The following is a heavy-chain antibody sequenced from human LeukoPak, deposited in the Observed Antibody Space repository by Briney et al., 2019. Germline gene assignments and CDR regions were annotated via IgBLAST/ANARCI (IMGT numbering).Heavy chain of an antibody. J-gene: IGHJ4*02. CDR2: IYYSGST. V-gene: IGHV4-59*08. CDR1: GVSISGYY. CDR3: ARSPTYGDSFDN. Sequence: SETLSLTCTVSGVSISGYYWSWIRQPPGKGLEWIGYIYYSGSTNYNPSLKSRVTISVDTSKNQFSLKLRSVTAADTAVYYCARSPTYGDSFDNWGQGTLVTVSS. D-gene: IGHD4-17*01.